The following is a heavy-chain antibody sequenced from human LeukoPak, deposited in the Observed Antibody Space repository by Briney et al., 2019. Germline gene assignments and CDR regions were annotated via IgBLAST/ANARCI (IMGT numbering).Heavy chain of an antibody. V-gene: IGHV3-23*01. Sequence: GGSLRLSCAASGFTFSSYDMHWVRQATGKGLEWVSAISGSGGSTYYADSLKGRFTISKDTSKNTLYLQMNSLTAEDTAIYYCAKDSHSGYFDYWGQGTLVTVSS. CDR2: ISGSGGST. J-gene: IGHJ4*02. CDR1: GFTFSSYD. D-gene: IGHD1-26*01. CDR3: AKDSHSGYFDY.